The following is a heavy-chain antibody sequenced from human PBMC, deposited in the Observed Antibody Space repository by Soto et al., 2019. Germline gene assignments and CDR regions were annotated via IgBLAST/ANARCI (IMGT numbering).Heavy chain of an antibody. CDR1: GATFSGSA. V-gene: IGHV1-69*01. CDR3: ARGFTTGETIEGVEY. D-gene: IGHD3-9*01. J-gene: IGHJ4*02. Sequence: QVQPVQSGAEVKRPGSSVKVSCKASGATFSGSAFSGVRQAPGQGLEWMGGITPTLGTTNYAQHLQGRVTITADESTDTSFMELTSLTSADTAVYYCARGFTTGETIEGVEYWGQGTLVTVSS. CDR2: ITPTLGTT.